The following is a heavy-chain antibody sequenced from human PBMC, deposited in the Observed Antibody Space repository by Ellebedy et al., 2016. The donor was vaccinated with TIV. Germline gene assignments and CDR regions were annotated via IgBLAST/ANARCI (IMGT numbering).Heavy chain of an antibody. CDR3: ARGRSISMVRGGWFDP. J-gene: IGHJ5*02. CDR1: GGSFSGYY. CDR2: ISHSGST. D-gene: IGHD3-10*01. Sequence: SETLSLTCAVYGGSFSGYYWTWIRQPPGKGLEWIGEISHSGSTNYNPSLKSRVTISVDTSKNQFSLKLSSVTAADTAVYYCARGRSISMVRGGWFDPWGQGTLVTVSS. V-gene: IGHV4-34*01.